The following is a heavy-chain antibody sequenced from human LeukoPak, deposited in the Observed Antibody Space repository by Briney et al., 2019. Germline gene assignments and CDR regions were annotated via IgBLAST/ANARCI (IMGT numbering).Heavy chain of an antibody. J-gene: IGHJ4*02. CDR1: GYTFTGYY. Sequence: ASVKVSCKASGYTFTGYYMHWVRQAPGQGLEWMGWINPNSGGTNYAQKFQGRVTTTRDTSISTAYMELSRLRSDDTAVYYCARDRTYGDYVGYWGQGTLVTVSS. CDR2: INPNSGGT. D-gene: IGHD4-17*01. CDR3: ARDRTYGDYVGY. V-gene: IGHV1-2*02.